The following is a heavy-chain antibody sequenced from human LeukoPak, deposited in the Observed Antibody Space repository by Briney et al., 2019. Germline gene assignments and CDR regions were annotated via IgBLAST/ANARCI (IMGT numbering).Heavy chain of an antibody. D-gene: IGHD3-3*01. CDR1: GYTFTSYG. J-gene: IGHJ4*02. CDR3: ARIPNYDFWSGYQYYFDY. Sequence: GASVKVSCKASGYTFTSYGISWVRQAPGQGLEWMGWISAYNGNTNYAQKLQGRVTMTTDTSTSTAYMELRSLRSDDTAVYYCARIPNYDFWSGYQYYFDYWGQGTLVTVSS. V-gene: IGHV1-18*01. CDR2: ISAYNGNT.